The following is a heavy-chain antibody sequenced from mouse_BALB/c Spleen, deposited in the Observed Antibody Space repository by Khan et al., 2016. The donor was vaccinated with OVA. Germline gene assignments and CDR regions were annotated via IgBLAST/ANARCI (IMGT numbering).Heavy chain of an antibody. V-gene: IGHV5-17*02. CDR2: ISSGSSTI. Sequence: EVELVESGGGLVQPGGSRKLSCAASGFTFSSFGMHWVRQAPEKGLEWVAYISSGSSTIYYADTVKGRFTISRDNPTNTLFLQMTSLRSEDTAMYYCAIFPLYYGYLDYWGQGTTLTVSS. CDR1: GFTFSSFG. D-gene: IGHD1-1*01. J-gene: IGHJ2*01. CDR3: AIFPLYYGYLDY.